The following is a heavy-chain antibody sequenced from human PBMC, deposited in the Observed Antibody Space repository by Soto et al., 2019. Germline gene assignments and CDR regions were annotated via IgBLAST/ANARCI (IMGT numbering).Heavy chain of an antibody. Sequence: GESLKISWKGSGYSFTSCCISWFGQMPGKGLEWMGGFDLSDSYTHYTPPFQGPVPIPADKSIRTASLQSSSLKPSDTAMYYCARSSGYFEREYYFNSWGQATLVTVSS. J-gene: IGHJ4*02. V-gene: IGHV5-10-1*01. CDR1: GYSFTSCC. D-gene: IGHD3-22*01. CDR3: ARSSGYFEREYYFNS. CDR2: FDLSDSYT.